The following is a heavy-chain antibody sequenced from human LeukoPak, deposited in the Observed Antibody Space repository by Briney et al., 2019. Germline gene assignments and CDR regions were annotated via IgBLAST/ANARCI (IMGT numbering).Heavy chain of an antibody. D-gene: IGHD6-6*01. J-gene: IGHJ6*03. CDR1: GFTFDDYA. CDR3: AREDQLGSSLYYYYYMDV. CDR2: IGWNSGSI. Sequence: GGSLRLSCAASGFTFDDYAMHWVRQAPGKGLEWVSTIGWNSGSIGYADSVKGRFTISRDNAKNSLYLQMHSLRAADTALYYCAREDQLGSSLYYYYYMDVWGKGTTVTVSS. V-gene: IGHV3-9*01.